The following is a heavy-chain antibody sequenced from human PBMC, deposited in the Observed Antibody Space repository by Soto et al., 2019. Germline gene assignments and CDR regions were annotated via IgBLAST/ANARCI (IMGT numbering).Heavy chain of an antibody. CDR1: GFTFSDHY. CDR3: SRGRPAAGRNWIEP. V-gene: IGHV3-72*01. J-gene: IGHJ5*02. D-gene: IGHD6-13*01. CDR2: SRNKANSYTT. Sequence: EVQLVESGGGLVQPGGSLRLSCATSGFTFSDHYMDWVRQAPGRGLEWVARSRNKANSYTTKYAASVKGRFSISRDDSKNSVYLQMNSLKSEDTAVYYCSRGRPAAGRNWIEPWGQGTLVTVSS.